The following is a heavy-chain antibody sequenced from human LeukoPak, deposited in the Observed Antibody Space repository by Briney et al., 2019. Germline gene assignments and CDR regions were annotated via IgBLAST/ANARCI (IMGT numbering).Heavy chain of an antibody. V-gene: IGHV5-10-1*01. Sequence: GESLKISCKGSGYSFTSYWISWVRQVPGKGLEWMGRIDPSDSYTNYSPSFQGHVTISADKSISTAYLQWSSLKASDTAMYYCARGDLIGYCSSTSCYRTEEFDYWGQGTLVTVSS. J-gene: IGHJ4*02. CDR1: GYSFTSYW. CDR3: ARGDLIGYCSSTSCYRTEEFDY. CDR2: IDPSDSYT. D-gene: IGHD2-2*02.